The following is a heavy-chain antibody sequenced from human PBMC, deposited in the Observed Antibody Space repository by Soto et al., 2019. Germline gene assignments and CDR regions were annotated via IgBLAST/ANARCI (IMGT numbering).Heavy chain of an antibody. CDR3: ARCGPTILGYFYGMAV. CDR1: GGTFSNYA. J-gene: IGHJ6*02. CDR2: IIHFLGTS. Sequence: QVQLVQSGAEVKKPGSSVKVSCKASGGTFSNYAVSWVRQAPGPGLEWMGGIIHFLGTSSHAQKCQGRVTITADESTSPVYREVSSLRSDDTSVYYCARCGPTILGYFYGMAVWGQGTTVTVSS. D-gene: IGHD5-12*01. V-gene: IGHV1-69*11.